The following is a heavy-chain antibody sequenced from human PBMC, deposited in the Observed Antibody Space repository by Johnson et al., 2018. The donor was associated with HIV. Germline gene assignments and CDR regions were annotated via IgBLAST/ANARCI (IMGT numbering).Heavy chain of an antibody. D-gene: IGHD3-10*01. V-gene: IGHV3-30*02. CDR2: IRYDGSNK. J-gene: IGHJ3*02. CDR3: AKRMYYYGSGSPGVDAFDI. Sequence: QVQLVESGGGVVQPGRSLRLSCAASGFTFSRYGMHWVRQAPGKGLEWVAFIRYDGSNKYYADSVKGRFTISRDNSKNTLYLQMNSLRAEDTALYYCAKRMYYYGSGSPGVDAFDIWGQGTMVTVSS. CDR1: GFTFSRYG.